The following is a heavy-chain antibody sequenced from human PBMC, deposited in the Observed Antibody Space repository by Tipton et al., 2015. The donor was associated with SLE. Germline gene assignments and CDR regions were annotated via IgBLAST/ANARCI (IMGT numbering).Heavy chain of an antibody. CDR1: GYTFTDYY. CDR2: ISAYNGNT. V-gene: IGHV1-18*04. J-gene: IGHJ4*02. Sequence: QLVQSGAEVKKPGASVRVSCKSSGYTFTDYYMHWVRQAPGQGLEWMGWISAYNGNTNYAQKLQGRVTMTTDTSTSTAYMELRSLRSDDTAVYYCARESVATIHGGDYWGQGTLVTVSS. CDR3: ARESVATIHGGDY. D-gene: IGHD5-12*01.